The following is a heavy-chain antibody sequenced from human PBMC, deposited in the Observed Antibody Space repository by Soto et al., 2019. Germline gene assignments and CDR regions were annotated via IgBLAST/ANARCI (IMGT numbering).Heavy chain of an antibody. CDR1: SGSICRYF. J-gene: IGHJ5*02. Sequence: QVQLQESGPGLVRPSETLSLTCTVSSGSICRYFWSWIRQSPGKGLEWIGYIFYTGSTTYNPSLKSRVTISIDTSKNQFSLKLSSLTAADTAVYYCAHFSDLEWFDPWGQGTLVTVSS. V-gene: IGHV4-59*01. CDR3: AHFSDLEWFDP. D-gene: IGHD2-21*01. CDR2: IFYTGST.